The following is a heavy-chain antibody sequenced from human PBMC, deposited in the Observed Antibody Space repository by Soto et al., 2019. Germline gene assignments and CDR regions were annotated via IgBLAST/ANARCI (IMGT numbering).Heavy chain of an antibody. CDR1: GYTFTSYA. CDR3: ARGYGREGAFDI. D-gene: IGHD5-12*01. CDR2: INAGNGNT. J-gene: IGHJ3*02. Sequence: ASVKVSCKASGYTFTSYAMHWVRQAPGQRLEWMGWINAGNGNTKYSQKFQGRVTITRDTSASTAYMELSSLRSEDTVVYYCARGYGREGAFDIWGQGTMVTVSS. V-gene: IGHV1-3*01.